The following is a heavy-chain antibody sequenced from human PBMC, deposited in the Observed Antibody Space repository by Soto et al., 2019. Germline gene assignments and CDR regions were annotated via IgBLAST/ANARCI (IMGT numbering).Heavy chain of an antibody. CDR2: INTYNGNT. Sequence: FTRYGIAWARQAPGQGLEWMGWINTYNGNTNYAQNLQGRVTLTTDTSTSTAYMELTSLRSNDTAIYYCAMVDVYVTPSPQDVWGQGTTVTVSS. D-gene: IGHD3-16*01. CDR3: AMVDVYVTPSPQDV. CDR1: FTRYG. J-gene: IGHJ6*02. V-gene: IGHV1-18*01.